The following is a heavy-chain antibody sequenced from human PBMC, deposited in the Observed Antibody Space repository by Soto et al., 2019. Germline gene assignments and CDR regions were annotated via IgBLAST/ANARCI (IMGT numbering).Heavy chain of an antibody. CDR2: INPNSGDT. CDR3: AREASAVVSLDY. V-gene: IGHV1-2*02. D-gene: IGHD2-15*01. J-gene: IGHJ4*02. Sequence: ASVKVSCKASGYIFTAYSMHWVRQAPGQGLEWLGWINPNSGDTIDAQKFQDRVTMTCDTSVSTAYLELSNLSSDDTALYYCAREASAVVSLDYWGQGTLVTVSS. CDR1: GYIFTAYS.